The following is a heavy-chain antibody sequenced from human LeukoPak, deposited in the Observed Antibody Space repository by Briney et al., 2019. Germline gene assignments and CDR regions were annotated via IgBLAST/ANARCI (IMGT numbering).Heavy chain of an antibody. Sequence: ASVKVSCKASGYTFTSYDINWVRQATGQGLEWMGWMNPNSGNTGYTQNFQGRVTMTRDTSISTAYMELSSLRSEDTAVYYCAIYSYGATDALDIWGQGTIVTVSS. D-gene: IGHD5-18*01. J-gene: IGHJ3*02. V-gene: IGHV1-8*01. CDR2: MNPNSGNT. CDR3: AIYSYGATDALDI. CDR1: GYTFTSYD.